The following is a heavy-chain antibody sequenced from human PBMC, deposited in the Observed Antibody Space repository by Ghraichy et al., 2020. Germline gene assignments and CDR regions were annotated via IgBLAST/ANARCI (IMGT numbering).Heavy chain of an antibody. V-gene: IGHV4-4*07. CDR1: GGSISSYY. CDR3: ARDKEAVAGLTYYYYYYGMDV. J-gene: IGHJ6*02. CDR2: IYTSGST. D-gene: IGHD6-19*01. Sequence: GSLSLTCTVSGGSISSYYWSWIRQPAGKGLEWIGRIYTSGSTNYNPSLKSRVTMSVDTSKNQFSLKLSSVTAADTAVYYCARDKEAVAGLTYYYYYYGMDVWGQGTTVTVSS.